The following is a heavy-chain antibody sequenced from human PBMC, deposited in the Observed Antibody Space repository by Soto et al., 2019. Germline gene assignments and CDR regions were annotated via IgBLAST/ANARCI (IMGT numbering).Heavy chain of an antibody. J-gene: IGHJ6*02. CDR3: TAPSKWLVFYYYGMDV. CDR2: IKSKTDGGTT. D-gene: IGHD6-19*01. Sequence: GGSLRLSCAASGFTFSNAWMNWVRQAPGKGLEWVGRIKSKTDGGTTDYAAPVKGRFTISRDDSKNTLYLQMNSLKTEDTVVYYCTAPSKWLVFYYYGMDVWGQGTTVTVSS. V-gene: IGHV3-15*07. CDR1: GFTFSNAW.